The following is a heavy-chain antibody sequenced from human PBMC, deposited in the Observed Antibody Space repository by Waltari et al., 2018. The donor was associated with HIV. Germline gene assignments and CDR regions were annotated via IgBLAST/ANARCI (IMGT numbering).Heavy chain of an antibody. V-gene: IGHV4-30-4*01. CDR1: GGSISSGTYF. CDR3: ARGGDFWSDFPV. J-gene: IGHJ6*02. D-gene: IGHD3-3*01. CDR2: IYHSGDS. Sequence: QVRLQESGPGLVKPSQTLSLTCTVSGGSISSGTYFWSWIRQPPGKGLEWIGYIYHSGDSYYNPSLKSRVTISMDTSKKQFSLRLSSVTAADTAVYYCARGGDFWSDFPVWGQGTTVTISS.